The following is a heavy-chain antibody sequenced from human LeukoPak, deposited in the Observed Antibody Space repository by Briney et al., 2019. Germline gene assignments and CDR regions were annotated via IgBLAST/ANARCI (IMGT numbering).Heavy chain of an antibody. V-gene: IGHV3-7*01. D-gene: IGHD5-24*01. CDR1: GFTFSSYW. CDR2: IKQDGSEK. CDR3: ARGGGDGYNLDAFDI. J-gene: IGHJ3*02. Sequence: AGSLSLSCAASGFTFSSYWMSWVRQAPGKGLEWVANIKQDGSEKYYVDSVKGRFTISRDNAKNSLYLQMSSLRAEDTAVYYCARGGGDGYNLDAFDIWGQGTMVTVSS.